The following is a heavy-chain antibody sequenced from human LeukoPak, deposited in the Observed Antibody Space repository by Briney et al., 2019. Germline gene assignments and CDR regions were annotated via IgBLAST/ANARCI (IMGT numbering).Heavy chain of an antibody. D-gene: IGHD6-13*01. CDR3: ARGPSSWFNWFDP. CDR2: INPNSGGT. Sequence: ASVKVSCKASGYTFTGYYMHWVRQAPGQGLEWMGWINPNSGGTNYAQKFQGRVTMTRDTSISTAYMELSRLRSDDTAVYYCARGPSSWFNWFDPWGRGTLVTVSS. CDR1: GYTFTGYY. J-gene: IGHJ5*02. V-gene: IGHV1-2*02.